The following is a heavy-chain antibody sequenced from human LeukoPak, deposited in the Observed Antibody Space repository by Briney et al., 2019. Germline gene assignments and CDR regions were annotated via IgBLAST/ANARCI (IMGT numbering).Heavy chain of an antibody. CDR1: GGSFSGYY. Sequence: SETLSLPCAVYGGSFSGYYWSWIRQPPGKGLEWIAEINHSGSANYNPSLKSRVSISVDTSNNQFSLKLSSVTTADTAIYYCARAPGQWYYMDVWGIGTTVSVSS. V-gene: IGHV4-34*01. J-gene: IGHJ6*03. CDR3: ARAPGQWYYMDV. CDR2: INHSGSA. D-gene: IGHD2-15*01.